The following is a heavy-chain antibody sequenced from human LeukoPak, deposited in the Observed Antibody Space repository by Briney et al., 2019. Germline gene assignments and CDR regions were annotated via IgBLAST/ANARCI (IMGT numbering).Heavy chain of an antibody. V-gene: IGHV3-74*01. Sequence: GGSLRLSCTASGFSFSGHWMHWARQLPGKGLVWVSRFSPTGSTTSYADSVKGRFTVSRDNAKNTLYLQVNNLRAEDTAVYYCARGPNSNRSGLDFWGQGTLLTVSS. D-gene: IGHD1-14*01. CDR2: FSPTGSTT. J-gene: IGHJ4*02. CDR3: ARGPNSNRSGLDF. CDR1: GFSFSGHW.